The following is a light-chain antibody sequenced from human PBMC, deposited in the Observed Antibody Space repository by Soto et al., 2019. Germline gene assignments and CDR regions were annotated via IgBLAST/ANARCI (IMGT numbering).Light chain of an antibody. CDR3: QQYNNWPPWT. J-gene: IGKJ1*01. CDR1: QSVSGN. V-gene: IGKV3-15*01. CDR2: GAS. Sequence: EIVMTQSPATLSVSPGERATLSCRASQSVSGNLAWYQQKPGQAPRLLIYGASTRATAITARFSGSGSGTEYTLTISSLQSEDFAVYYCQQYNNWPPWTVGQGTKVEIK.